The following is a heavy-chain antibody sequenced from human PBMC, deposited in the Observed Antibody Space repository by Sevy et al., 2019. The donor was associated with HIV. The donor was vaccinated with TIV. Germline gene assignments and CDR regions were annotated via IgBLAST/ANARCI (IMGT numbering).Heavy chain of an antibody. CDR3: AKCLTPVTNQWSFDP. D-gene: IGHD4-17*01. J-gene: IGHJ5*02. CDR2: IYSGGST. Sequence: GGSLRLSCAASGFTVSSSYMTWVRQPPGKGLEWVSVIYSGGSTYYADSVKGRFTISRDISQNTLFLQMNSLRAEDTAVYYCAKCLTPVTNQWSFDPWGQGTLVTVSS. V-gene: IGHV3-53*01. CDR1: GFTVSSSY.